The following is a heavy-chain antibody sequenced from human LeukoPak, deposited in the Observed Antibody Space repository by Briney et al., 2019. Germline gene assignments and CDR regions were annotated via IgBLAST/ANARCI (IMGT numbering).Heavy chain of an antibody. V-gene: IGHV6-1*01. CDR3: ARDRVEWIQLWLPYYYGMDV. J-gene: IGHJ6*02. CDR2: RYYRSKWYS. CDR1: VDSVSSNCAA. D-gene: IGHD5-18*01. Sequence: SQSLSLTCAISVDSVSSNCAAWNWIRQAPSRGLEWRGRRYYRSKWYSDYAVSVKSRITINPDTSKNQFSLQLNSVTPEDTAVYYCARDRVEWIQLWLPYYYGMDVWGQGTTVTVSS.